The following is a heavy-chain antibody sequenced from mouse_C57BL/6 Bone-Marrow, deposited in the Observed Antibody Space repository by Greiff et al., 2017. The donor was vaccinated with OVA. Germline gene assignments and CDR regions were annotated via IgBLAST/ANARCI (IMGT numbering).Heavy chain of an antibody. D-gene: IGHD1-1*01. Sequence: EVMLVESEGGLVQPGSSMKLSCTASGFTFSDYYMAWVRQVPEKGLEWVANINYDGSSTYYLDSLKSRFIISRDNAKNILYLQMSSLKSEDTATYYCARDRATSFDYWGQGTTLTVSS. V-gene: IGHV5-16*01. J-gene: IGHJ2*01. CDR1: GFTFSDYY. CDR3: ARDRATSFDY. CDR2: INYDGSST.